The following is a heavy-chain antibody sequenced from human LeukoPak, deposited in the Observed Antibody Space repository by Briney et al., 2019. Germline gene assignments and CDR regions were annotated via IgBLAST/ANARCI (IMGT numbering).Heavy chain of an antibody. CDR1: GGSISSYY. CDR2: IYYSGST. D-gene: IGHD2-2*01. Sequence: SETLSLTCTVSGGSISSYYWSWIRQPPGKGLEWIGYIYYSGSTNYNPSLKSRVTISVDTSKNQFSLKLTSVTAADTAVYYCARGLGVVVPAAMGANWFDPWGQGTLVTVSS. J-gene: IGHJ5*02. V-gene: IGHV4-59*08. CDR3: ARGLGVVVPAAMGANWFDP.